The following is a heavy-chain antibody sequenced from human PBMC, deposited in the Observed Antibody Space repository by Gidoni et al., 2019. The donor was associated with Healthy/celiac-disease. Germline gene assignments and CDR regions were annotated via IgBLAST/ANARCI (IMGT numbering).Heavy chain of an antibody. Sequence: EVQLVESGRGEVPPGVSLRRPCPATRFTVIRDWMHWVRQAPGKGLVWVSRINSAGSSTSYAASVKGRFPISRDNATNTLYLQMNSLRAEDTAVYYCARVPAGPAAAGYFDYWGQGTLVTVSA. D-gene: IGHD6-13*01. V-gene: IGHV3-74*01. CDR1: RFTVIRDW. CDR2: INSAGSST. CDR3: ARVPAGPAAAGYFDY. J-gene: IGHJ4*02.